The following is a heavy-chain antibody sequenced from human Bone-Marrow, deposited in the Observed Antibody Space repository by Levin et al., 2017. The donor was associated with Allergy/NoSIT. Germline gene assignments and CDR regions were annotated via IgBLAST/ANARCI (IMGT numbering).Heavy chain of an antibody. Sequence: SETLSLTCTVSGGSISSYYWSWIRQPPGKGLEWIGYIYYSGSTNYNPSLKSRVTISVDTSKNQFSLKLSSVTAADTAVYYCARTEDRGFDWLLPYEYKNWYFDLWGRGTLVTVSS. J-gene: IGHJ2*01. V-gene: IGHV4-59*01. CDR2: IYYSGST. D-gene: IGHD3-9*01. CDR1: GGSISSYY. CDR3: ARTEDRGFDWLLPYEYKNWYFDL.